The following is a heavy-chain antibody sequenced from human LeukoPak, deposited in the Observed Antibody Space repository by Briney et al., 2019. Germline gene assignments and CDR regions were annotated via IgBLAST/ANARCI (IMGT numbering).Heavy chain of an antibody. CDR2: IYPGDSDT. CDR3: ARRSGNFQEDYNFDY. J-gene: IGHJ4*02. V-gene: IGHV5-51*01. Sequence: PGESLKISCRGSGYIFTNYWIAWVRQMPGKGLEWMGIIYPGDSDTRYSPSFQGQVTISADKSISTAYLQWSSLKASDTAMYYCARRSGNFQEDYNFDYWGQGTLVTVSS. D-gene: IGHD1-26*01. CDR1: GYIFTNYW.